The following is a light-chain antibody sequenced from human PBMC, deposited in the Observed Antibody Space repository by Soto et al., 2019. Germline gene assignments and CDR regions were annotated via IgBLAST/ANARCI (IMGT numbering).Light chain of an antibody. CDR3: QKYNSLPPWT. Sequence: DIQMTQSPSSLSASVGDRVTITCRASQGISNYLAWYQQKPGKVPKLLIYAASTLQSGVPSRFSGSGSGTEFTLTISSLQPEDVATYYCQKYNSLPPWTFGQGTKVEIK. V-gene: IGKV1-27*01. CDR1: QGISNY. J-gene: IGKJ1*01. CDR2: AAS.